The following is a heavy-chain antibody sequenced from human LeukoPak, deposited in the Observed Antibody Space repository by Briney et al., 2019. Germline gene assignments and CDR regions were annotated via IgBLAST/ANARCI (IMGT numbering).Heavy chain of an antibody. J-gene: IGHJ4*02. Sequence: PSETLSLTCTASGGSISSSSYYWGWLRQPPGKGLEWIGGIYYSGSTYYNPSLKSRVTISLDTSKNQFSLKLSSVTAADTAVYYCARQGFGSTYFDYWGQGTLVTVSS. V-gene: IGHV4-39*07. CDR3: ARQGFGSTYFDY. CDR1: GGSISSSSYY. D-gene: IGHD3-16*01. CDR2: IYYSGST.